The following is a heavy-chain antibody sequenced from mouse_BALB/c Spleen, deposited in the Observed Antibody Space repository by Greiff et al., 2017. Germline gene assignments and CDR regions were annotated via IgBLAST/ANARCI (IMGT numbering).Heavy chain of an antibody. V-gene: IGHV5-4*02. CDR3: ARALDGYPYYYAMDY. J-gene: IGHJ4*01. D-gene: IGHD2-3*01. CDR2: ISDGGSYT. Sequence: EVQLVESGGGLVKPGGSLKLSCAASGFTFSDYYMYWVRQTPEKRLEWVATISDGGSYTYYPDSVKGRFTISRDNAKNNLYLQMSSLKSEDTAMYYCARALDGYPYYYAMDYWGQGTSVTVSS. CDR1: GFTFSDYY.